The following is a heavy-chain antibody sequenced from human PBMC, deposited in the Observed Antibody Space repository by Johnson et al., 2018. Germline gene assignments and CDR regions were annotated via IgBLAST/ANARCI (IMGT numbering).Heavy chain of an antibody. CDR1: GGTFSSYT. D-gene: IGHD3-16*01. Sequence: QVQLVESGAEVKKPGSSVKVSCKASGGTFSSYTISWVRQAPGQWLEWMGGIIPIFGTPNYAQKFHGRVTITADESTSTAYMELSSLRSEDTAVYYCARDRRGDGAFDMWGQGTMVTVSS. CDR2: IIPIFGTP. CDR3: ARDRRGDGAFDM. V-gene: IGHV1-69*01. J-gene: IGHJ3*02.